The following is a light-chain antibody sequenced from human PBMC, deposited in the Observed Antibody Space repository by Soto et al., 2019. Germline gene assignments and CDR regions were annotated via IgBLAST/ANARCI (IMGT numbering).Light chain of an antibody. CDR1: SSDVGGYNY. CDR2: DVS. CDR3: SSYTNNLGV. V-gene: IGLV2-14*01. J-gene: IGLJ1*01. Sequence: QSALTQAASVSGSPGQSITISCTGTSSDVGGYNYVSWYQQYPGKVPKLIIFDVSNRPSGVSNRFSGSKSGNTASLTISGLQAEDEADYYCSSYTNNLGVFGTGTKVTVL.